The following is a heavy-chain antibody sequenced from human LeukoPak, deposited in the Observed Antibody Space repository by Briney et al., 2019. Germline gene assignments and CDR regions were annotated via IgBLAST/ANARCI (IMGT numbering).Heavy chain of an antibody. CDR2: ISGSGGST. V-gene: IGHV3-23*01. D-gene: IGHD3-3*01. CDR1: GFTFSSYA. CDR3: ARDYSPLKAPSDYDFRAYYGMDV. J-gene: IGHJ6*02. Sequence: GGSLRLSYVASGFTFSSYAMSWVRQAPGKGLEWVSAISGSGGSTYFADSVKGRFTISRDNAKNSLYLQMNSLRAEDTAVYYCARDYSPLKAPSDYDFRAYYGMDVWGQGTTVTVSS.